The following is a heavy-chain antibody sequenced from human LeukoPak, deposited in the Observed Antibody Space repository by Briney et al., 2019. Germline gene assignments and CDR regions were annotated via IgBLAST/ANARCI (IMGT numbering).Heavy chain of an antibody. CDR2: LYSDRNT. J-gene: IGHJ4*02. CDR1: GFTLITND. Sequence: GGSLRLSCAASGFTLITNDMTWVRQAPGKGLEWVSVLYSDRNTKYADSVPGRFTISRDNSKNTLYLEMNSLSPDDTAVYYCARGVEPLAANTLAYWGQGTLVTVSS. CDR3: ARGVEPLAANTLAY. V-gene: IGHV3-53*01. D-gene: IGHD3-16*01.